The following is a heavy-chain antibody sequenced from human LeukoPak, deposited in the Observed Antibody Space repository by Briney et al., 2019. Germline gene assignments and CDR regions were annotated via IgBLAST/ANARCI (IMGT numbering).Heavy chain of an antibody. CDR3: ARSVGPLDY. D-gene: IGHD1-26*01. CDR2: TYYRSKWYN. CDR1: GDSVSSNSAA. J-gene: IGHJ4*02. V-gene: IGHV6-1*01. Sequence: SQTLSLTCAIPGDSVSSNSAAWYWIRQSPSRGLEWLGRTYYRSKWYNDYAVAVKSRITINPDTSKNQFSLQLNSVTPEDTAVYFCARSVGPLDYWGQGTLVTVSS.